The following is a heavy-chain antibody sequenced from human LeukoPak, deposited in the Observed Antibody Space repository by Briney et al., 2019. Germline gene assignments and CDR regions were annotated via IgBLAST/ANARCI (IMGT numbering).Heavy chain of an antibody. CDR2: ISDIGSI. J-gene: IGHJ4*02. CDR1: VGSISSYY. CDR3: AGQHPSNTVDF. Sequence: SETLSLTCTVSVGSISSYYWSWIRQPPGKGLEWIAYISDIGSINYNPSLKSRVTISLDTSKNQFSLKLSSVAAADTAVYYCAGQHPSNTVDFWGKGTLVTVSS. V-gene: IGHV4-59*08. D-gene: IGHD2/OR15-2a*01.